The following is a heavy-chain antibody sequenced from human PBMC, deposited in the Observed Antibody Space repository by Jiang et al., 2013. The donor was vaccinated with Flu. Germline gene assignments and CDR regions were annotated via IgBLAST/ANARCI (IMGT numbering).Heavy chain of an antibody. V-gene: IGHV4-38-2*02. CDR2: IYHSGST. CDR1: GYSISSGYY. D-gene: IGHD2-2*01. Sequence: SGPGLVKPSETLSLTCAVSGYSISSGYYWGWIRQPPGKGLEWIGSIYHSGSTYYNPSLKSRVTISVDTSKNQFSLKLSSVTAADTAVYYCARDKCSSTSCYLPHEAFDIWGQGTMVTVSS. CDR3: ARDKCSSTSCYLPHEAFDI. J-gene: IGHJ3*02.